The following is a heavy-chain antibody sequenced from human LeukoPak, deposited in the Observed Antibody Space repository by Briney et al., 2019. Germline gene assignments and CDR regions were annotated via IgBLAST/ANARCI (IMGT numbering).Heavy chain of an antibody. CDR1: GYTFTGYY. CDR3: ARDRWTADLYGMDV. V-gene: IGHV1-2*04. Sequence: ASVKVSCKASGYTFTGYYMHWVRQAPGQGLEWMGWINPNSGGTNYAQKFQGWVTMTRDTSISTAYMELSRLRSDDTAVYYCARDRWTADLYGMDVWGQGTTVTVSS. CDR2: INPNSGGT. D-gene: IGHD4-23*01. J-gene: IGHJ6*02.